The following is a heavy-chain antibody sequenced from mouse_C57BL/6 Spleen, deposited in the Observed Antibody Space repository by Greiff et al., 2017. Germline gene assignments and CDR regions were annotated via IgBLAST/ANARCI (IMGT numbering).Heavy chain of an antibody. CDR2: INPGSGGT. D-gene: IGHD2-4*01. J-gene: IGHJ3*01. Sequence: QVQLKQSGAELVRPGTSVKVSCKASGYAFTNYLIEWVKQRPGQGLEWIGVINPGSGGTNYNEKFKGKATLTADKSSSTAYMQLSSLTSEDSAVYFCAREGASTGDYAWFAYWGQGTLVTVSA. CDR3: AREGASTGDYAWFAY. CDR1: GYAFTNYL. V-gene: IGHV1-54*01.